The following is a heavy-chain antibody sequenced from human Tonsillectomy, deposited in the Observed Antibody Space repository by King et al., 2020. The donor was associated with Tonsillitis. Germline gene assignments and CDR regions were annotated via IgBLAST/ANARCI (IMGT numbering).Heavy chain of an antibody. CDR2: ISAYNGNT. CDR1: GYTFTSYG. J-gene: IGHJ5*02. D-gene: IGHD3-10*01. Sequence: QLVQSGAEVNKPRASVKVSCKASGYTFTSYGISWVRPAPGQGLEWMGWISAYNGNTNYAQKLQGRVTMTTDTSTSTAYMELRSLGSDDTAVYYCARALRGRITIVRGFQMHYWFDPWGQGTLVTVSS. V-gene: IGHV1-18*01. CDR3: ARALRGRITIVRGFQMHYWFDP.